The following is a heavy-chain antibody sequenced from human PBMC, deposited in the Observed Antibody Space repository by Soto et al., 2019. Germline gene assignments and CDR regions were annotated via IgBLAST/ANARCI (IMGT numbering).Heavy chain of an antibody. J-gene: IGHJ3*01. CDR2: IFPGDSDT. CDR3: AAGYSTGLDAFDL. Sequence: GESLKISCKGSGCNFANYWIGWVRQVPGKGLEWMGMIFPGDSDTKNSPSLQGRITMSVDKSNSSAYLQWRSLKASDTAMYYCAAGYSTGLDAFDLWGQGTLVTVSS. D-gene: IGHD2-8*02. CDR1: GCNFANYW. V-gene: IGHV5-51*01.